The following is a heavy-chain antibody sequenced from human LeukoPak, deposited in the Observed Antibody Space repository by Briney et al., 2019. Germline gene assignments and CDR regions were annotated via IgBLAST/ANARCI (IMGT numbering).Heavy chain of an antibody. CDR1: GFTFSGSA. J-gene: IGHJ6*02. V-gene: IGHV3-30*04. CDR3: AKAGYSSGWTRYYGMDV. CDR2: ISDDGSEK. Sequence: GGSLRLSCAASGFTFSGSAVHWVRQAPGKGLEWLAVISDDGSEKYSADSVKGRFTISRDNSKNTLYLQMNSLRAEDTAVYYCAKAGYSSGWTRYYGMDVWGQGTTVAVSS. D-gene: IGHD6-19*01.